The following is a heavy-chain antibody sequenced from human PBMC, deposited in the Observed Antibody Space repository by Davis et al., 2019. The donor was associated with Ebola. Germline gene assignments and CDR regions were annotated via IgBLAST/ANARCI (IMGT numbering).Heavy chain of an antibody. CDR2: ISYHVTNK. J-gene: IGHJ6*02. CDR1: GFTFREHA. Sequence: GESLKISCAASGFTFREHAMHWVRQAPGKGLEGVAFISYHVTNKYYADSVKGRLTIARDNSKDTMFLQMNSLRTEDTAVYYCARDYNSGSYRSYYGMDVWGQGTTVTVSS. CDR3: ARDYNSGSYRSYYGMDV. D-gene: IGHD3-10*01. V-gene: IGHV3-30-3*01.